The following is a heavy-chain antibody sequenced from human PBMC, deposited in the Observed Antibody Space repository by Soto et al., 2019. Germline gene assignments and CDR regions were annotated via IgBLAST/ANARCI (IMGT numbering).Heavy chain of an antibody. J-gene: IGHJ4*02. CDR2: ISSTTNYI. CDR3: ARESEDLTSNFDY. CDR1: GFSLSTYE. Sequence: EVQLVESGGGLVQPGGSLRLSCAASGFSLSTYEMNWVRQAPGKGLEWVSYISSTTNYIYYADSMKGRFTVSRDNAKNSVYLEMNSLSAEDTAVYYCARESEDLTSNFDYWGQGTLVTVSS. V-gene: IGHV3-48*03.